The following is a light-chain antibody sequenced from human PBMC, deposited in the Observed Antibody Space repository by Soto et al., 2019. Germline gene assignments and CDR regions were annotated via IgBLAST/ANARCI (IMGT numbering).Light chain of an antibody. CDR2: GAS. CDR3: KQYGSSPLT. Sequence: PGERATLSCRASQSVSSSFLAWYQQKPGQAPRLLIYGASSRATGIPDRFSGSGSGTDFTLTISRLEPEDVAVYYCKQYGSSPLTFGGGTKVEIK. V-gene: IGKV3-20*01. J-gene: IGKJ4*01. CDR1: QSVSSSF.